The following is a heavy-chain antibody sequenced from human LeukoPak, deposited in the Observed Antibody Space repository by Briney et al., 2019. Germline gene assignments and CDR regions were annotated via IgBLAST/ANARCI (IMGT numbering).Heavy chain of an antibody. CDR2: INTYGTSR. V-gene: IGHV3-74*03. J-gene: IGHJ5*02. CDR3: ARGSTTVTTKDWFDP. D-gene: IGHD4-17*01. CDR1: GFTFSIYW. Sequence: PGGSLRLSCAASGFTFSIYWMHWVRQVPGKGLVWVARINTYGTSRTYGDSVEGRFTISRDNAKNTLYLEMNTLRDDDTAVYYCARGSTTVTTKDWFDPWGQGTQVTVSS.